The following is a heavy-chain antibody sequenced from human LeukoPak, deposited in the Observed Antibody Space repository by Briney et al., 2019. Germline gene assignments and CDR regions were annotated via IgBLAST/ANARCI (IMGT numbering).Heavy chain of an antibody. CDR2: IYYSGST. V-gene: IGHV4-39*07. CDR3: ARASSPYCSSTSCLRATFDY. CDR1: GGSISSSSYY. Sequence: SETLSLTCTVSGGSISSSSYYWGWIRQPPGKGLEWIGSIYYSGSTYYNPSLKSRVTISVDTSKNQFSLKLSSVTAADTAVYYCARASSPYCSSTSCLRATFDYWGQGTLVTVSS. D-gene: IGHD2-2*01. J-gene: IGHJ4*02.